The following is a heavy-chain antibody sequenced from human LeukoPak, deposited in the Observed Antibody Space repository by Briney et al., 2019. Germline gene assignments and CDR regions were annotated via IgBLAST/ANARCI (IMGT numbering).Heavy chain of an antibody. D-gene: IGHD5-24*01. CDR2: ISSSSSYI. CDR3: ARDPGEMATTRGY. J-gene: IGHJ4*02. V-gene: IGHV3-21*01. CDR1: GFTFSSYS. Sequence: VGSLRLSCAASGFTFSSYSMNWVRQAPGKGLEWVSSISSSSSYIYYADSVKGRFTISRDNAKNSLYLQMNSLRAEDTAVYYCARDPGEMATTRGYWGQGTLVTVSS.